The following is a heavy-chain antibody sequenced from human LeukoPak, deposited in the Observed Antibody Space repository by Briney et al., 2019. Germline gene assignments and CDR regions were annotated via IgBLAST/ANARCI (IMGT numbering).Heavy chain of an antibody. V-gene: IGHV4-31*03. CDR1: GGSISSGGYY. D-gene: IGHD2-15*01. J-gene: IGHJ6*02. Sequence: SETLSLTCTVSGGSISSGGYYWSWIRQHPGMGLEWIGYIYYSGSTYFDPSLKSRVTISVDTSKNQFSLKLSSVTAADTAVYYGARASVVGVAAGLFEYYYYGMDGWGQGTTVTVS. CDR2: IYYSGST. CDR3: ARASVVGVAAGLFEYYYYGMDG.